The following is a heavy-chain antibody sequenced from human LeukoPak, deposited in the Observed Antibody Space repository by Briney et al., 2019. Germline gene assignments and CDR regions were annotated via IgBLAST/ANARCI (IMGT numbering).Heavy chain of an antibody. J-gene: IGHJ4*02. CDR3: ARQYGYTYGPDY. V-gene: IGHV4-59*08. CDR2: IYYSGST. Sequence: PSETLSLTCTVSGGSISSYYWNWIRQPPGKGLEWIGHIYYSGSTNYNPSLKSRVTISVDTSKDQFSLELSSVTAADTAVYYCARQYGYTYGPDYWGQGTLFPVSS. CDR1: GGSISSYY. D-gene: IGHD5-18*01.